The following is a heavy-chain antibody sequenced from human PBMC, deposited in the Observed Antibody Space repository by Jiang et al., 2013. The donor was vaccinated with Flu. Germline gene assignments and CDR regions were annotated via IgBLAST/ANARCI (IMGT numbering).Heavy chain of an antibody. V-gene: IGHV1-2*06. CDR3: ARPAYRSSANFAS. Sequence: GAEVKKPGASLKVSCKASGYTFTAFYLHWIRQAPGQGLEWMGRVNPNSGDTDYAQKFRGRVTMTRDTSTATVYVELSALRSDDTAVYYCARPAYRSSANFASWGQGTLVTVSS. CDR2: VNPNSGDT. CDR1: GYTFTAFY. D-gene: IGHD6-6*01. J-gene: IGHJ4*02.